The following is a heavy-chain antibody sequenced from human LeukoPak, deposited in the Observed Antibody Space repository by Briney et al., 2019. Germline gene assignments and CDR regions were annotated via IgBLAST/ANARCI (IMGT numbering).Heavy chain of an antibody. Sequence: ALVKVSCKASGGTFSSYAISWVRQAPGQGLEWMGRIIPILGIANYAQKFQGRVTITADKSTSTAYMELSSLRSEDTAVYYCARDGRDGYRAYWGQGTLVTVSS. CDR3: ARDGRDGYRAY. CDR1: GGTFSSYA. J-gene: IGHJ4*02. V-gene: IGHV1-69*04. CDR2: IIPILGIA. D-gene: IGHD5-24*01.